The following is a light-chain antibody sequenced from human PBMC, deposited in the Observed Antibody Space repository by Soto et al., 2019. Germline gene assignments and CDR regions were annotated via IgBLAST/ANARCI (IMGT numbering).Light chain of an antibody. V-gene: IGLV2-23*01. Sequence: QSALTQPASVSGSPGQSITISCTGASSDVGSYKLVSWYQQHPGKAPKLMIYENTKRHSGVSNRFSGSKSGNTASLRISGLQAEDEAEYYCCSYEGTGTLYVFGTGTKVTVL. CDR2: ENT. CDR1: SSDVGSYKL. J-gene: IGLJ1*01. CDR3: CSYEGTGTLYV.